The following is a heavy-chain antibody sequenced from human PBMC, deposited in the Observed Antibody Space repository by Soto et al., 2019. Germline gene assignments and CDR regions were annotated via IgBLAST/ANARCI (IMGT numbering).Heavy chain of an antibody. Sequence: ASVKVSCKASGGTFSSYTISWVRQAPGQGLEWMGRIIPILGIANYAQKFQGRVTITADKSTSTAYMELSRLRSEETALYYCAREVKTFDPCGQLTLVPVSA. J-gene: IGHJ5*02. CDR3: AREVKTFDP. CDR1: GGTFSSYT. CDR2: IIPILGIA. V-gene: IGHV1-69*04.